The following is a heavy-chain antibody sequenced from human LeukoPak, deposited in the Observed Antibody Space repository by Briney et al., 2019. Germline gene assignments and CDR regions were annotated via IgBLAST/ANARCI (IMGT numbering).Heavy chain of an antibody. D-gene: IGHD2/OR15-2a*01. Sequence: PSETLSLTCTVSGGSIRNKYWNWIRQPAGKGLEWIGRIYSSGNTNYNPSLKSRITMSVDTSRNQFSLKLNSVTAADTAVYYCARGDGSTTVLNWFDPWGQGILVTVSS. V-gene: IGHV4-4*07. CDR1: GGSIRNKY. J-gene: IGHJ5*02. CDR3: ARGDGSTTVLNWFDP. CDR2: IYSSGNT.